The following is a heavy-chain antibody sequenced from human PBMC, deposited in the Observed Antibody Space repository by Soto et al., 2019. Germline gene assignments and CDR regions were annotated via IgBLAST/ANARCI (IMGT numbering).Heavy chain of an antibody. CDR1: GFAFNNYG. Sequence: GGSLRLSCTVSGFAFNNYGINWVRQAPGKGLEWVSSISKSDYTYYSDSVKGRFAISRDSAKSSVSLQMNTLRVEDTAVYYCAREDSIIIPAVSDFWGQGTLVTVSS. CDR3: AREDSIIIPAVSDF. V-gene: IGHV3-21*01. D-gene: IGHD2-2*01. CDR2: ISKSDYT. J-gene: IGHJ4*02.